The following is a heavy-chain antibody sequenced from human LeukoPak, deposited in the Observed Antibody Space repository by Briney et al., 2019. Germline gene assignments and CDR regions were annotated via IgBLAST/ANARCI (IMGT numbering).Heavy chain of an antibody. CDR3: AREGVHCSGRSCLKAY. Sequence: GGSLRLSCAASGFTFSTYCMSWVRQAPGKGLEWVANIKKDGSDKYYMDSVKGRFTISRDNAENSLYLQMNSLRAEDTVVYYCAREGVHCSGRSCLKAYWGQGTQVTVSS. D-gene: IGHD2-15*01. CDR2: IKKDGSDK. CDR1: GFTFSTYC. V-gene: IGHV3-7*03. J-gene: IGHJ4*02.